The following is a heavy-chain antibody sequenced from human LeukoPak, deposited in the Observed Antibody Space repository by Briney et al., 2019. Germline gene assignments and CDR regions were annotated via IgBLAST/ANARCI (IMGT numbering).Heavy chain of an antibody. CDR3: ARSHYNSFDY. D-gene: IGHD1-26*01. CDR2: IYYSGST. Sequence: SETLSLTCTVSGGSISSYYWSWIRQPPGKGLEWIGYIYYSGSTNSNPSLKSRVTISVDTSKNQFSLQLNSVTPEDTAVYYCARSHYNSFDYWGQGTLVTVSS. J-gene: IGHJ4*02. V-gene: IGHV4-59*12. CDR1: GGSISSYY.